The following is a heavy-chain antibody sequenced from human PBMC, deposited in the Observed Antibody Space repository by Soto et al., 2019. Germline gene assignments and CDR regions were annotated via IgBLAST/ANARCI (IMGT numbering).Heavy chain of an antibody. CDR2: ISYDGSNK. Sequence: QVQLVESGGGVVQPGRSLRLSCAASGFTFSSYAMHWVRQAPGEGLEWVAVISYDGSNKYYADSVKGRFTISRDNSKNPLYLQMNSLRAEDTAVYHCASDRYSTPGDWGQGTLVTVSS. CDR1: GFTFSSYA. D-gene: IGHD6-13*01. V-gene: IGHV3-30-3*01. J-gene: IGHJ4*02. CDR3: ASDRYSTPGD.